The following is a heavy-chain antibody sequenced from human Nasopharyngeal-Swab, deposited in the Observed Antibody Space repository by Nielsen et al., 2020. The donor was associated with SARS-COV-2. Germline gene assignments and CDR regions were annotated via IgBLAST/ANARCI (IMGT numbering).Heavy chain of an antibody. V-gene: IGHV4-59*01. J-gene: IGHJ5*02. D-gene: IGHD6-6*01. CDR3: ARALGSIAARPRFDP. CDR2: IYYGGST. Sequence: WIRQPPGKGLEWIGYIYYGGSTNYNPSLKSRVTISVDTSKNQFSLKLSSVTAADTAVYYCARALGSIAARPRFDPWGQGTLVTVSS.